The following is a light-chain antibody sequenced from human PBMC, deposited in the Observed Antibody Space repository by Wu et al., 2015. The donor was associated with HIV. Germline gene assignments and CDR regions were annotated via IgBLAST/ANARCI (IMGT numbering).Light chain of an antibody. Sequence: EIVLTQSPGTLSLSPGEGATLSCRASQRVSNNYLAWYQQKPGQAPRLLMFGASSRATGIPDRFSGSGSETDFTLTISRLEPEDFAVYYCQQYGSSLSWTFGQGTKVEIK. V-gene: IGKV3-20*01. CDR1: QRVSNNY. CDR2: GAS. J-gene: IGKJ1*01. CDR3: QQYGSSLSWT.